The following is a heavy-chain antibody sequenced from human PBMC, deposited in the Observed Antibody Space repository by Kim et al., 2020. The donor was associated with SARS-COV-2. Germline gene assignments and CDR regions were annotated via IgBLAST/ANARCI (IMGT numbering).Heavy chain of an antibody. Sequence: AYVKGRVTISRDDSKTIAYLQLSSLKTEDTAVYYCSSGGPYSTGWYTYFDYWGQGTLVTVSS. J-gene: IGHJ4*02. V-gene: IGHV3-49*02. D-gene: IGHD6-19*01. CDR3: SSGGPYSTGWYTYFDY.